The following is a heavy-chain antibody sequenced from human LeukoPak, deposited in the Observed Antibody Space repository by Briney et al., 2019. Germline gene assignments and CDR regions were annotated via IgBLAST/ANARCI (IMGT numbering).Heavy chain of an antibody. Sequence: SETLSLTCTVSGGSISSYYWSWIRQPPGKGLEWIGYIYYSGSTNYNPSLKSRVTISVDTSKNQFSLKLSSVTAADTAVYYCAKEALAAAAPGYYYYYMDVWGKGTTVTVSS. CDR3: AKEALAAAAPGYYYYYMDV. V-gene: IGHV4-59*01. CDR2: IYYSGST. CDR1: GGSISSYY. D-gene: IGHD6-13*01. J-gene: IGHJ6*03.